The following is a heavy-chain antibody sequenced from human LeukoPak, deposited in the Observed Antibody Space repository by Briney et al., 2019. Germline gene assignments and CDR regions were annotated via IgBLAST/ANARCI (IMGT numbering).Heavy chain of an antibody. J-gene: IGHJ6*03. V-gene: IGHV3-20*04. CDR3: ARDPYSGSYGNYYYYFMDA. CDR2: INWNGGST. Sequence: GGSLRLSCAASGFTFDDYGMSWVRQVPGKGLEWVSGINWNGGSTGNADSVKGRFTISRDNAKNSLYLQMNSLRAEDTAVYYCARDPYSGSYGNYYYYFMDAWGKGTTVTISS. CDR1: GFTFDDYG. D-gene: IGHD1-26*01.